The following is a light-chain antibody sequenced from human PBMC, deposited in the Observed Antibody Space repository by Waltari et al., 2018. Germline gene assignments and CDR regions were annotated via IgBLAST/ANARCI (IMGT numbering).Light chain of an antibody. J-gene: IGLJ1*01. Sequence: SALTQPASVSGSPGQSITISCTGTSSDIGPYNFVSWYQESPGKAPKLIIYEATNRPPGVSSCFAASKSGNTASLTISGLQADDEADYSCCSYAGGTAYVFGTGTRVTVL. CDR3: CSYAGGTAYV. V-gene: IGLV2-23*01. CDR2: EAT. CDR1: SSDIGPYNF.